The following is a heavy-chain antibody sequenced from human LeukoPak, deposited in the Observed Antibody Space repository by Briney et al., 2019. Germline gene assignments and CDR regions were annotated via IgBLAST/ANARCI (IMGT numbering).Heavy chain of an antibody. J-gene: IGHJ4*02. V-gene: IGHV3-15*01. CDR2: IKAKADGGAT. CDR1: GFTFTNAW. D-gene: IGHD4-23*01. Sequence: GGSLRLSCAASGFTFTNAWMSWVRQAPGKGLEWVGRIKAKADGGATDYAAPVKGRFTISRDESEKTVFLQMNSLKTEDTGVYYCTTTFGGNSHRDDYWGQGTLVTVSS. CDR3: TTTFGGNSHRDDY.